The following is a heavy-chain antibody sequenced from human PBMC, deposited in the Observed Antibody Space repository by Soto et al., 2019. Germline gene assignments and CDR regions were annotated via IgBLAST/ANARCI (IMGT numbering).Heavy chain of an antibody. Sequence: SGSLSLPCTVSGFSITTGGDSWSWIRQPPGKGLEWIGYIYPSGTIFYNPSLNSRVTISADTSNNQFSLKLTSVTAADTAVYLCATYTGFGNYYFDYWGRGTLVTVSS. J-gene: IGHJ4*02. CDR3: ATYTGFGNYYFDY. CDR2: IYPSGTI. D-gene: IGHD3-16*01. CDR1: GFSITTGGDS. V-gene: IGHV4-30-2*01.